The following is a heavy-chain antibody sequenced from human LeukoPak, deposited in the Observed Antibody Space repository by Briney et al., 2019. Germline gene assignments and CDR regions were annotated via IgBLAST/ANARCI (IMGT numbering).Heavy chain of an antibody. CDR2: ISSSSSYI. J-gene: IGHJ5*02. CDR3: ARDPTTVTNLDWFDP. CDR1: GFTFSSYS. V-gene: IGHV3-21*01. D-gene: IGHD4-17*01. Sequence: GGSLRLSCAASGFTFSSYSMNWVRQAPGKGLEWVSSISSSSSYIYYAHSVKGRFTISRDNAKNSLYLQMNSLRAEDTAVYYCARDPTTVTNLDWFDPWGQGTLVTVSS.